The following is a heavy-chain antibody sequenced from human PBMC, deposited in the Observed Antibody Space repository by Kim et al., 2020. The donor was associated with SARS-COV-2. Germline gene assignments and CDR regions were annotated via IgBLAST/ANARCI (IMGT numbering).Heavy chain of an antibody. D-gene: IGHD3-22*01. CDR1: GGSISSYY. J-gene: IGHJ4*02. Sequence: SETLSLTCTVSGGSISSYYWSWIRQPPGKGLEWIGYIYYSGSTNYNPSLKSRVTISVDTSKNQFSLKLSSVTAADTAVYYCARAGRGTYYYDSSGYGRPYYFDYWGQGTLVTVSS. CDR3: ARAGRGTYYYDSSGYGRPYYFDY. V-gene: IGHV4-59*01. CDR2: IYYSGST.